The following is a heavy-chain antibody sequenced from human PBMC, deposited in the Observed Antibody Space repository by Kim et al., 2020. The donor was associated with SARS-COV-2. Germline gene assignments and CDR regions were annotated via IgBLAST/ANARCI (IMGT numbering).Heavy chain of an antibody. Sequence: ASVKVSCRTSGYTFTNYDITWVRQAPGQGLESVGWISAHNGKTDSAQKLYGRVTMTTDTSTSTAYMELRGLRSDDTAVYYCARRYCSGGSCSPGGYWGQGTLVSVSS. D-gene: IGHD2-15*01. J-gene: IGHJ4*02. CDR2: ISAHNGKT. CDR3: ARRYCSGGSCSPGGY. V-gene: IGHV1-18*04. CDR1: GYTFTNYD.